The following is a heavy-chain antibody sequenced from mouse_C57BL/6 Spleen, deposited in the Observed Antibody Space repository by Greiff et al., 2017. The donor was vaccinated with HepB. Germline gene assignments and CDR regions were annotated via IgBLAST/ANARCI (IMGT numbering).Heavy chain of an antibody. CDR2: ISSGSSTI. CDR3: ARKGIGYYGSSYYAMDY. Sequence: EVQVVESGGGLVKPGGSLKLSCAASGFTFSDYGMHWVRQAPEKGLEWVAYISSGSSTIYYADTVKGRFTISRDNAKNTLFLQMTSLRSEDTAMYYCARKGIGYYGSSYYAMDYWGQGTSVTVSS. J-gene: IGHJ4*01. D-gene: IGHD1-1*01. CDR1: GFTFSDYG. V-gene: IGHV5-17*01.